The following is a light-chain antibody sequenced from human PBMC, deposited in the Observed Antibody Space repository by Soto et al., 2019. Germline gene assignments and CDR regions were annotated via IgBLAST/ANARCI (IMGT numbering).Light chain of an antibody. Sequence: EIMMTQSPATLSVNPEERATLSCRASQSVGTNLVWYQHKPGQAPRPLIYGASIRATGIPARFSASGSGTEFTLTISSLQSEDFATYYCQQYNNWPRTFGQGTKVDIK. CDR2: GAS. CDR1: QSVGTN. CDR3: QQYNNWPRT. J-gene: IGKJ1*01. V-gene: IGKV3-15*01.